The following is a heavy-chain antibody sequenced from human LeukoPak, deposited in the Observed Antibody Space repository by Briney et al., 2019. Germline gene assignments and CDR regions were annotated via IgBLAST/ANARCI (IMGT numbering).Heavy chain of an antibody. Sequence: SETLSLTCTVSGGSITSSSFYWGWVRQPPGKGLEWIGSIYFSGNTYYNPSLKSRLTISVDTSKNQFSLKLTSVTAADTAVYCCTKGRGIWGQGTLVTVSS. J-gene: IGHJ4*02. D-gene: IGHD3-10*01. CDR2: IYFSGNT. CDR1: GGSITSSSFY. CDR3: TKGRGI. V-gene: IGHV4-39*03.